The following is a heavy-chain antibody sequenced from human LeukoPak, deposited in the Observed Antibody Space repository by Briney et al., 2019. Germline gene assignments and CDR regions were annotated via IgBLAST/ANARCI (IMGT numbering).Heavy chain of an antibody. D-gene: IGHD5/OR15-5a*01. CDR3: ARHVSDYYFYSIDV. CDR2: VYYSGTT. CDR1: GGSISSSRYY. J-gene: IGHJ6*03. V-gene: IGHV4-39*01. Sequence: SEILSLTCTVSGGSISSSRYYWAWIRQPPGEGLEWIGSVYYSGTTYYNPSLESRVTMSEDTSRSRFSLTLSSLTAADTAVYYCARHVSDYYFYSIDVWGVGTTVIVSS.